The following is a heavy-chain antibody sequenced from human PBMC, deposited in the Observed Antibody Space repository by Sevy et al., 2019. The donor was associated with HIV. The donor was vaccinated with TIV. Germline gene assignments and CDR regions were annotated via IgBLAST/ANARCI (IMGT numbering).Heavy chain of an antibody. Sequence: SETLSLTCTVSGGSIASGDHTWTWIRQPPGQALEWFGYVIHSGGTFSNPSLRSRFTISVDTSKNQFSLNLSSVTAADAAVYYCAWEVVLQGYFDYWGQGILVTVSS. CDR1: GGSIASGDHT. CDR3: AWEVVLQGYFDY. D-gene: IGHD2-15*01. CDR2: VIHSGGT. J-gene: IGHJ4*02. V-gene: IGHV4-30-2*01.